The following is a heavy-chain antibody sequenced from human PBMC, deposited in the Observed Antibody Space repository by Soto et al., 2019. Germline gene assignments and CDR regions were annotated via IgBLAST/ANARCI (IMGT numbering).Heavy chain of an antibody. Sequence: EVHLLESGGGLVQPGGSLRLSCAASGFTFSSYAMSWVRQAPGEGLEWVSAISGSGGTTYYAHSVKGRLTISRDNAKNPLYLQLTSLRAEDTAVYYCAKVWGIVDPVENWGQGPLVNVSS. CDR3: AKVWGIVDPVEN. CDR1: GFTFSSYA. J-gene: IGHJ4*02. CDR2: ISGSGGTT. D-gene: IGHD1-26*01. V-gene: IGHV3-23*01.